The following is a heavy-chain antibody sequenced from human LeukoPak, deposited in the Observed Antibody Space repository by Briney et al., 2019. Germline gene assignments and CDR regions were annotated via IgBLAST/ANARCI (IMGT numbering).Heavy chain of an antibody. Sequence: SETLSLTCAVYGGSFSGYYWSWIRQPPGKGLEWIGEINHSGSTNYNPSLKSRVTISVDTSKNQFSLKLSSVTAADTAVYYCARVRISGGPWGYWGQGTLVTVSS. CDR3: ARVRISGGPWGY. CDR1: GGSFSGYY. V-gene: IGHV4-34*01. CDR2: INHSGST. J-gene: IGHJ4*02. D-gene: IGHD4-23*01.